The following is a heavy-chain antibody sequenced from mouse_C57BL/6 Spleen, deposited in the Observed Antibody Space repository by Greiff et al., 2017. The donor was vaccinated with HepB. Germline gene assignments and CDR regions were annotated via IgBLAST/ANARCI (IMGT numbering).Heavy chain of an antibody. V-gene: IGHV7-3*01. CDR2: IRNKANGYTT. CDR1: GFTFTDYY. Sequence: DVMLVESGGGLVQPGGSLSLSCAASGFTFTDYYMSWVRQPPGKALEWLGFIRNKANGYTTEYSASVKGRFTISRDNSQSILYLQMNALRAEDSATYYCARYNYGSLYYFDYWGQGTTLTVSS. J-gene: IGHJ2*01. D-gene: IGHD1-1*01. CDR3: ARYNYGSLYYFDY.